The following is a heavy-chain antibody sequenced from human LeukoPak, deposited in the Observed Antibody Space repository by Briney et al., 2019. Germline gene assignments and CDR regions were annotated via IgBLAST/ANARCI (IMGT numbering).Heavy chain of an antibody. J-gene: IGHJ4*02. CDR3: ARSFHSSGWYHDY. Sequence: ASVKGSCQASGGTFSTYAISWVRQAPGQGLEWMGGILPIFGTANYAPEFQGRVTITADESTSTAYMELSSLRSEDTAVYYCARSFHSSGWYHDYWGQGTLVTVSS. V-gene: IGHV1-69*13. CDR1: GGTFSTYA. CDR2: ILPIFGTA. D-gene: IGHD6-19*01.